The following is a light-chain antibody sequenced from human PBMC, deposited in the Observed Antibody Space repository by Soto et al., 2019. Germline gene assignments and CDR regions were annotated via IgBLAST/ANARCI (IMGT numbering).Light chain of an antibody. CDR1: SSDVGGYNY. V-gene: IGLV2-14*01. CDR3: SSYTSISTLV. CDR2: EVS. Sequence: QSALTQPASVSGSPGQSITISCTGTSSDVGGYNYVSWYQQHPGKAPKLMIYEVSNRPSGVSNRFSGSKSGNTASLTISGLQDEDEADYYCSSYTSISTLVFGTGTKLTVL. J-gene: IGLJ1*01.